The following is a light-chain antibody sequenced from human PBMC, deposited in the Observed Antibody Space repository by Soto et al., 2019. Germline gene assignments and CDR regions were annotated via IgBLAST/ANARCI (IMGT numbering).Light chain of an antibody. V-gene: IGLV2-14*03. CDR2: DVN. J-gene: IGLJ1*01. CDR3: CSYTSSSTHV. CDR1: SSDVGGYNF. Sequence: QSALTQPASVSGSPGQSITISCTGTSSDVGGYNFVSWYQQHPGKVPKLMICDVNRRPSGVSDRFSGSKSGNTASLTISGLHAEDEGDYCYCSYTSSSTHVFGSGTKLTVL.